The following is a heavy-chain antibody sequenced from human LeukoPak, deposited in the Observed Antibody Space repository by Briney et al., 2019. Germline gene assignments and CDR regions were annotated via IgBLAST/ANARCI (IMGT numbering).Heavy chain of an antibody. D-gene: IGHD2-2*02. V-gene: IGHV3-21*01. CDR2: ISSSSSYI. CDR3: ARADCSSTSCYTFPSDY. Sequence: GGSLRLSCAASGFTFSSYSMNWVRQAPGKGLEWVSSISSSSSYIYYADSVKGRFTISRDNAKNSLYLQMNSLRAEDTAVYYCARADCSSTSCYTFPSDYWGQGTLVTVSS. CDR1: GFTFSSYS. J-gene: IGHJ4*02.